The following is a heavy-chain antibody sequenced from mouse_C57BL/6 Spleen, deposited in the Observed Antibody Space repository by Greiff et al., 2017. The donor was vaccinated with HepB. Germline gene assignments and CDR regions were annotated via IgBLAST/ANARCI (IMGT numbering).Heavy chain of an antibody. CDR1: GYSITSGYD. CDR2: ISYSGST. D-gene: IGHD1-1*01. Sequence: EVQLQESGPGMVKPSQSLSLTCTVTGYSITSGYDWHWIRHFPGNKLEWMGYISYSGSTNYNPSLKSRISITHDTSKNHVFLKLNSVTTEDTATYYCARVGYGSSPYFDVWGTGTTVTVSS. V-gene: IGHV3-1*01. J-gene: IGHJ1*03. CDR3: ARVGYGSSPYFDV.